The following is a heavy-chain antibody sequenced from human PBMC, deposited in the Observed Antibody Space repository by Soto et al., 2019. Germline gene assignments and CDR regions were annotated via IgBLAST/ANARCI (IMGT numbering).Heavy chain of an antibody. Sequence: GASVKVSCKASGGTFSSYAISWVRQAPGQGLEWMGGIIPIFGTANYAQKFQGRVTITADESTSTAYMELSSLRSEDTAVYYCARNGRQWLRSRYYYYYYGMDVWGQGTTVTVSS. CDR2: IIPIFGTA. CDR1: GGTFSSYA. J-gene: IGHJ6*02. V-gene: IGHV1-69*13. CDR3: ARNGRQWLRSRYYYYYYGMDV. D-gene: IGHD5-12*01.